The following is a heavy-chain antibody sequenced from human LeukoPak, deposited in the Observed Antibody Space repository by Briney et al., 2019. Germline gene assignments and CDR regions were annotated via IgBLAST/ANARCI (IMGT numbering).Heavy chain of an antibody. J-gene: IGHJ5*02. D-gene: IGHD2-21*02. Sequence: PSETLSLTCAVSGGSFSSYYWSWIRQPAGKGLEWIGRIYTSGSTNYNPSLMSRVIMAVDTSKNQFSRKLSSVTAADTAVYYCARGPADDIVVVTVHYNGFDLWGQGTLVTVSS. CDR3: ARGPADDIVVVTVHYNGFDL. CDR1: GGSFSSYY. V-gene: IGHV4-4*07. CDR2: IYTSGST.